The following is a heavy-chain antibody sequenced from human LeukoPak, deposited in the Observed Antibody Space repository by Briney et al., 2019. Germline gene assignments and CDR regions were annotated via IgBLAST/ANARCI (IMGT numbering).Heavy chain of an antibody. CDR2: IYPGDSDT. Sequence: GESLEISCKGSGSRFTSYWIGWVRQLPGKGLEWMGIIYPGDSDTRYSPSFQGQVTISADKSISTAYLQWSSLKASDTAMYYCARHTYYDILTAPFDPWGQGTLVTVSS. D-gene: IGHD3-9*01. J-gene: IGHJ5*02. V-gene: IGHV5-51*01. CDR1: GSRFTSYW. CDR3: ARHTYYDILTAPFDP.